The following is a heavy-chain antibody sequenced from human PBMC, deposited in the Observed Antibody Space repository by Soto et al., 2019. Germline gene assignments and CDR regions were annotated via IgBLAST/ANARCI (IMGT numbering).Heavy chain of an antibody. Sequence: SETLSLTCTVSGGSISSYYWSWIRQPPGKGLEWIGYIYYSGSTNYNPSLKSRVTISVDTSKNQFSLKLSSVTAADTAVYYCARHGGAVVAATPFYGMDVWGQGTTVTAP. CDR3: ARHGGAVVAATPFYGMDV. V-gene: IGHV4-59*08. J-gene: IGHJ6*02. CDR1: GGSISSYY. D-gene: IGHD2-15*01. CDR2: IYYSGST.